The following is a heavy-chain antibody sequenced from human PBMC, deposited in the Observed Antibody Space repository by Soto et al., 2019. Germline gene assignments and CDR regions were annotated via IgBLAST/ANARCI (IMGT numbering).Heavy chain of an antibody. CDR1: GFTFSSYW. V-gene: IGHV3-74*01. D-gene: IGHD6-19*01. J-gene: IGHJ4*02. Sequence: EVQLVESGGGLVQPGGSLRLSCAASGFTFSSYWMHWVRQAPGKGLVWVSRINSDGSSTSYADSVKGRFTISRDNAKNKLELQMNSLRAEDTAVYYCARERWIAVAGTFDYWGQGTLVTVSS. CDR2: INSDGSST. CDR3: ARERWIAVAGTFDY.